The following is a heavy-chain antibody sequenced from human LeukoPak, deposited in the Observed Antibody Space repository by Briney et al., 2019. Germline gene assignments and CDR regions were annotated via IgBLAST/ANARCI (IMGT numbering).Heavy chain of an antibody. CDR2: IIPIFGTA. CDR1: GGTFSSYA. D-gene: IGHD2-2*01. V-gene: IGHV1-69*05. J-gene: IGHJ4*02. Sequence: SVKVSCTASGGTFSSYAISWVRQAPGQGLEWMGGIIPIFGTANYAQKFQGRVTITTDESTSTAYMELSSLRSEDTAVYYCAREVSGYCSSTSCPSPIQGVFDYWGQGTLVTVSS. CDR3: AREVSGYCSSTSCPSPIQGVFDY.